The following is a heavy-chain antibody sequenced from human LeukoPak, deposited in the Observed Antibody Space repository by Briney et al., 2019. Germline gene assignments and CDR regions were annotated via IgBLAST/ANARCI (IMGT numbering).Heavy chain of an antibody. D-gene: IGHD6-19*01. V-gene: IGHV4-59*01. J-gene: IGHJ4*02. CDR2: IYCSGST. CDR3: ARDSYSSGWYSDY. Sequence: PSETLSLTCTVSGGSISSYYWSWIRQPPGKGLEWIGYIYCSGSTNYNPSLKSRVTISVDTSKNQFSLKLSSVTAADTAVYYCARDSYSSGWYSDYWGQGTLVTVSS. CDR1: GGSISSYY.